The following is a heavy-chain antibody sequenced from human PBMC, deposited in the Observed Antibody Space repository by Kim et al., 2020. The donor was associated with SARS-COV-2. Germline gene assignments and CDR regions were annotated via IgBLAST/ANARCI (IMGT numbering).Heavy chain of an antibody. V-gene: IGHV3-66*01. CDR1: GFTVSSNY. Sequence: GGSLRLSCAASGFTVSSNYMSWVRQAPGKGLEWVSVIYSGGSTYYADSVKGRFTISRDNSKNTLYLQMNSLRAEDTAVYYCARDIAVGVPQKPWDYYYGMDVWGQGTTVTVSS. J-gene: IGHJ6*02. CDR3: ARDIAVGVPQKPWDYYYGMDV. D-gene: IGHD2-2*01. CDR2: IYSGGST.